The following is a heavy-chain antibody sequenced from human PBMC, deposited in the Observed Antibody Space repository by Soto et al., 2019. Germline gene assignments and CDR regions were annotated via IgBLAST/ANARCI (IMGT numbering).Heavy chain of an antibody. D-gene: IGHD3-22*01. Sequence: SETLSLTCTVSGGSISSGGYYWSWIRQHPGKGLEWIGYIYYSGSTYYNPSLKSRVTISVDTSKNQFSLKLSSVTAADTAVYYCARGPHYYYDSSGYYYVPYFDSWGQGTLVTVSS. V-gene: IGHV4-31*03. CDR2: IYYSGST. J-gene: IGHJ4*02. CDR1: GGSISSGGYY. CDR3: ARGPHYYYDSSGYYYVPYFDS.